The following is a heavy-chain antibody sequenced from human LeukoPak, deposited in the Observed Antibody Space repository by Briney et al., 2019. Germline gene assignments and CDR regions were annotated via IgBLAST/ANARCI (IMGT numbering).Heavy chain of an antibody. CDR3: ARDHLTYSYGHGWLN. V-gene: IGHV4-34*01. D-gene: IGHD5-18*01. CDR1: GGSFSGYY. Sequence: SETLSLTYAVYGGSFSGYYWSWIRQPPGKGLEWIGEINHSGSTNYNPSLKSRVTISVDTSKNQFSLKLSSVTAADTAVYYCARDHLTYSYGHGWLNWGQGTLVTVSS. CDR2: INHSGST. J-gene: IGHJ4*02.